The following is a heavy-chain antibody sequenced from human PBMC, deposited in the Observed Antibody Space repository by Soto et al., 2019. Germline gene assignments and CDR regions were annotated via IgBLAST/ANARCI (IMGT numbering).Heavy chain of an antibody. CDR3: ARGSGPGHDYPRFDP. D-gene: IGHD6-25*01. Sequence: SEPLSLTCTVSGGSISSGSYYWGWIRQPPGKGLEWIGSIYYSGSTYYNPSLKSRVTISVDTSKNQFSLKLSSVTAADTAVYYCARGSGPGHDYPRFDPWGQGTLVTVSS. CDR2: IYYSGST. V-gene: IGHV4-39*01. J-gene: IGHJ5*02. CDR1: GGSISSGSYY.